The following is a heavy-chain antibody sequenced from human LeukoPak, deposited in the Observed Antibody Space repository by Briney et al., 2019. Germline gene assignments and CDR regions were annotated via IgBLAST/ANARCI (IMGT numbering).Heavy chain of an antibody. CDR2: ISGYNGNT. CDR1: GYTFTSYG. Sequence: GASVKVSCKASGYTFTSYGISWVRQAPGQGLEWMGWISGYNGNTNYAQKLQGRVTMTTDTSTSTAYMELRSLRSDDTAVYYCARMPGFLVVPAAIYYYYYMDVWGKGTTVTVSS. CDR3: ARMPGFLVVPAAIYYYYYMDV. D-gene: IGHD2-2*01. J-gene: IGHJ6*03. V-gene: IGHV1-18*01.